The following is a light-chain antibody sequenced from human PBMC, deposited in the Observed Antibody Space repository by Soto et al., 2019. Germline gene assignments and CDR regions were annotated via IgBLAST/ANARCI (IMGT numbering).Light chain of an antibody. Sequence: QSALTQPASVSASPGQSITISCTGTSSDVGGSNFVSWYQQHPGKPPKLIIYDVATRPSGVSNRFSGSKSGSTASLIISRLQTEVEADYYCVSFTAITTYVFGSGTKVTVL. J-gene: IGLJ1*01. V-gene: IGLV2-14*03. CDR2: DVA. CDR1: SSDVGGSNF. CDR3: VSFTAITTYV.